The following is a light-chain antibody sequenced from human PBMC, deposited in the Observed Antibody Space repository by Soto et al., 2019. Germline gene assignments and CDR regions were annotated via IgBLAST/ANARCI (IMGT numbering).Light chain of an antibody. CDR2: DAS. CDR1: QIISSW. J-gene: IGKJ5*01. V-gene: IGKV1-5*01. Sequence: DIQMTQSPSTLSASVGDRVTITCRASQIISSWLAWYQRKPGKAPKLLIYDASSLESGVPSRFSGSGSGTEFTLTISSLQPDDFATYYCQQSYSTPITFGQGTRLEIK. CDR3: QQSYSTPIT.